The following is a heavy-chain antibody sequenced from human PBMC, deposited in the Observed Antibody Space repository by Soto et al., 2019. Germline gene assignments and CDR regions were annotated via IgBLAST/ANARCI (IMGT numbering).Heavy chain of an antibody. CDR3: AHTRSDYGDYAAGF. CDR2: ISGSATTT. D-gene: IGHD4-17*01. CDR1: GFTFSSYA. V-gene: IGHV3-23*01. J-gene: IGHJ4*02. Sequence: SRSSAVSGFTFSSYAMIWVRQAPGKGLEWGAAISGSATTTYYAESVKGRFTVSRDSAKNTLFLHLNNLRADDTAIYFCAHTRSDYGDYAAGFWGQGTLVTVYS.